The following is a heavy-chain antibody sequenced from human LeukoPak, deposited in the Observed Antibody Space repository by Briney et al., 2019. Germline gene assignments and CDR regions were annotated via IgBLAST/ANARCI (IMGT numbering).Heavy chain of an antibody. D-gene: IGHD3-22*01. CDR2: IIPILGIA. J-gene: IGHJ3*02. CDR1: GGTFSSYA. CDR3: ARDRLWWYYYDSSGYPRGSRDAFDI. V-gene: IGHV1-69*04. Sequence: SVNVSCKASGGTFSSYAISWVRQAPGQGLEWMGRIIPILGIASYAQKFQGRVTITADKSTSTAYMELSSLRSEDTAVYYCARDRLWWYYYDSSGYPRGSRDAFDIWGQGTMVTVSS.